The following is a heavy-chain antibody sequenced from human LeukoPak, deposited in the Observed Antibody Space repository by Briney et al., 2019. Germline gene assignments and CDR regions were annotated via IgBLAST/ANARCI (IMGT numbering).Heavy chain of an antibody. CDR2: IRHSGGT. Sequence: SETLSLTCTVSGDSISSSSCYWGWIRQPPGKGLEWIGTIRHSGGTYYNPSLKSRVTISLDTSKNQFSLKLSSVAAADTAVYYCVRDQGSSASDNWGQGTLVTVSS. CDR3: VRDQGSSASDN. D-gene: IGHD6-6*01. CDR1: GDSISSSSCY. V-gene: IGHV4-39*07. J-gene: IGHJ4*02.